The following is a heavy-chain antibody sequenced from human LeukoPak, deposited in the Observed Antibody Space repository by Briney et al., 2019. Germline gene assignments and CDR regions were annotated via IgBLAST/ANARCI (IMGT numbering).Heavy chain of an antibody. CDR1: GYTFTGYY. V-gene: IGHV1-2*02. CDR2: INPNSGGT. CDR3: ARGPPSGYYEGDAFDI. J-gene: IGHJ3*02. Sequence: ASVKVSCKASGYTFTGYYMHWVRQAPGQGLEWMGWINPNSGGTNYAQKFQGRVSMTRDTSISTAYMELSSLRSEDTAVYYCARGPPSGYYEGDAFDIWGQGTMVTVSS. D-gene: IGHD3-22*01.